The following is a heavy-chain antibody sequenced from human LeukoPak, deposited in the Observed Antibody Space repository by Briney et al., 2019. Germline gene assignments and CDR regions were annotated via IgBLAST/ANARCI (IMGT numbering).Heavy chain of an antibody. Sequence: PGGSLRLSCAASGFTVSSNYMSWVRQAPGKGLEWVSVIYSGGSTYYADSVKGRFTISRDNSKNTLYLQMNSLRAEDTAVYYCARGPTPSYYYGSGSYYSLDYWGQGTLVTVSS. CDR1: GFTVSSNY. CDR3: ARGPTPSYYYGSGSYYSLDY. CDR2: IYSGGST. D-gene: IGHD3-10*01. V-gene: IGHV3-53*01. J-gene: IGHJ4*02.